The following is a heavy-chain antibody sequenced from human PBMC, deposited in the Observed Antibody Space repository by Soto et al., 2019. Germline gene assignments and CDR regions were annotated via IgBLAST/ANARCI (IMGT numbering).Heavy chain of an antibody. V-gene: IGHV1-69*08. CDR2: IIPILGIA. D-gene: IGHD5-12*01. Sequence: QVQLVQSGAEVKKPGSSVKVSCKASGGTFSSYTISWVRQAPGQGLEWMGRIIPILGIANYAQKFQGRVTISADKSTSAAYMELSNLRAEDTAVYYCAREGFQRWLHHYGMDVCGQGTTVTVSS. CDR1: GGTFSSYT. J-gene: IGHJ6*02. CDR3: AREGFQRWLHHYGMDV.